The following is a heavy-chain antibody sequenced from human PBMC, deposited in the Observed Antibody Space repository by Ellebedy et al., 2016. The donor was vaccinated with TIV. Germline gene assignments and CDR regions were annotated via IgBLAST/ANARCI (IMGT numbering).Heavy chain of an antibody. CDR2: IYSGGSA. CDR3: ASRPDGDYHFLDY. CDR1: GFSVSTNY. J-gene: IGHJ4*02. V-gene: IGHV3-66*01. D-gene: IGHD4-17*01. Sequence: GESLKISCAAPGFSVSTNYMSWVRQAPGKGLEWVSIIYSGGSAYYADSVKGRFAISRDNSRNTLYLQMNSLRAEDTAVYYCASRPDGDYHFLDYWGQGTLVTVSS.